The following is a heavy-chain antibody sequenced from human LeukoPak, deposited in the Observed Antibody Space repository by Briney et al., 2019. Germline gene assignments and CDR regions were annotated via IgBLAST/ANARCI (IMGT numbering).Heavy chain of an antibody. D-gene: IGHD3-10*01. V-gene: IGHV3-73*01. J-gene: IGHJ6*03. CDR2: IRSKANSYAT. CDR1: GFTFSGSA. CDR3: ARARRPYGSGMLYYYMDV. Sequence: GGSLRLSCAASGFTFSGSAMHWVRQASGKGLEWVGRIRSKANSYATAYAASVKGRFTISRDDSKNTAYLQMNSLKTADTAVYYCARARRPYGSGMLYYYMDVWGKGTTVTISS.